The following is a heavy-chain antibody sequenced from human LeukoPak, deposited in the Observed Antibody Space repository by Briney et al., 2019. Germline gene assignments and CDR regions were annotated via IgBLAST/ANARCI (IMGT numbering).Heavy chain of an antibody. CDR3: AEDLYYYDSRTYY. CDR1: GFTFSSYA. V-gene: IGHV3-23*01. D-gene: IGHD3-22*01. J-gene: IGHJ4*02. Sequence: PGGSLRLSCAASGFTFSSYAMSWVRQAPGKGLEWVSAISGSGGSTYYADSVKGRFTISRDNSMNTLYLQMNSLRAEDTAVYYCAEDLYYYDSRTYYWGQGTLVTVSS. CDR2: ISGSGGST.